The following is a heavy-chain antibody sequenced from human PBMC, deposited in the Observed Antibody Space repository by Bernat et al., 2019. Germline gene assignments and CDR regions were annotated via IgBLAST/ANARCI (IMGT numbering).Heavy chain of an antibody. V-gene: IGHV1-24*01. D-gene: IGHD1-26*01. J-gene: IGHJ6*02. Sequence: QVQLVQPGAEVKKPGASVKVSCKVSGYTLTELSMHWVRQAPGKGLEWMGGFDPEDGETIYAQKFQGRVTMTEDTSTDTAYMELSSLRSEDTAVYYCATDFAIVGAISNYYYYGMDVWGQGTTVTVSS. CDR1: GYTLTELS. CDR3: ATDFAIVGAISNYYYYGMDV. CDR2: FDPEDGET.